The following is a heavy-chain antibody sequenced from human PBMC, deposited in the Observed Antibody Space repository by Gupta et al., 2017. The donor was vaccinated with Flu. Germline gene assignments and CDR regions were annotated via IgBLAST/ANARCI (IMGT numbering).Heavy chain of an antibody. CDR3: ARGFLSVTTYYYYGMDV. CDR2: INHSGST. J-gene: IGHJ6*02. V-gene: IGHV4-34*01. Sequence: QVQLQQWGAGLLKPSETLSLTCAVYGGSFSGYYWSWIRQPPGKGLEWIGEINHSGSTNYNPSLKSRVTISVDTSKNQFSLKLSSVTAADTAVYYCARGFLSVTTYYYYGMDVWGQGTTVTVSS. CDR1: GGSFSGYY. D-gene: IGHD4-17*01.